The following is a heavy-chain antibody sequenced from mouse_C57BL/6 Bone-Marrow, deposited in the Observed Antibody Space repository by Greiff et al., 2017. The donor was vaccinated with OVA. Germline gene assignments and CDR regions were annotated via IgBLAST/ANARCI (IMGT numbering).Heavy chain of an antibody. CDR2: ILPGSGST. CDR3: ARVPDYSGGRVGYFDV. V-gene: IGHV1-9*01. D-gene: IGHD1-1*01. J-gene: IGHJ1*03. Sequence: VQLQQSGAELMKPGASVKLSCKATGYTFTGYWIEWVKQRPGHGLEWIGEILPGSGSTNYNEKLKGKATFTADTSSNTAYMQLSSLTTEDTTIYYWARVPDYSGGRVGYFDVWGTGTTVTVSS. CDR1: GYTFTGYW.